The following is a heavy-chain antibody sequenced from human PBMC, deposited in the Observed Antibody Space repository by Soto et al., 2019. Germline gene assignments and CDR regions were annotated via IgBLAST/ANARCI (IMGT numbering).Heavy chain of an antibody. J-gene: IGHJ4*02. CDR3: ARVPYDYDSSGYYTTHKNFDY. CDR2: INAGNGNT. Sequence: ASVKVSCKASGYTFTNYAMHWVRQAPGQRLEWMGWINAGNGNTKYSQKFQGRVTITRDTSASTAYMELSSLRSEDTAVYYCARVPYDYDSSGYYTTHKNFDYWGQGTLVTVSS. CDR1: GYTFTNYA. D-gene: IGHD3-22*01. V-gene: IGHV1-3*01.